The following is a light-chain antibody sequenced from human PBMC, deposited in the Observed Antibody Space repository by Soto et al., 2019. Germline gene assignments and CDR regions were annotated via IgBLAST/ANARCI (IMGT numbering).Light chain of an antibody. V-gene: IGLV2-14*01. CDR2: DVS. CDR1: SSDVGGYNY. CDR3: SSYTSSSTPLV. J-gene: IGLJ2*01. Sequence: QSALTQPASVSGSPGQSITIYCTGTSSDVGGYNYVSWYQQHPGKAPKLMIYDVSNRPSRVSNRFSGAKSGNTASLTISGLQAEDDADYYCSSYTSSSTPLVFGGGTKLTVL.